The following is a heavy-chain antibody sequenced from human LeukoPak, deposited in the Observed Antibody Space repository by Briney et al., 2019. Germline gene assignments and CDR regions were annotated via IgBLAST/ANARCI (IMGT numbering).Heavy chain of an antibody. Sequence: GASVKVSCKASGYTFASYYMHWVRQAPGQGLEWMGIINPSGGSTSYAQKFQGRVTMTRDTSTSTVYMELSSLRSEDTAVYYCARVGPGNNWFDPWGQGTLVTVSS. J-gene: IGHJ5*02. CDR3: ARVGPGNNWFDP. V-gene: IGHV1-46*01. D-gene: IGHD6-13*01. CDR1: GYTFASYY. CDR2: INPSGGST.